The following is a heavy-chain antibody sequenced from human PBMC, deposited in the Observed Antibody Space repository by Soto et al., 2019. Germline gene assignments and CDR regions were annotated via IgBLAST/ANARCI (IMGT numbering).Heavy chain of an antibody. CDR2: FSANNGHT. Sequence: GSVKVPCKAAGLNFSNYGLNWVRQAPGQGLEWMGWFSANNGHTNYAQNLQAKVSMTTDTYTSTAYMELRGLTFDDTAVYYCARDIESVTAKHFFYYYAMDVWGQGTTVTVSS. D-gene: IGHD2-8*01. V-gene: IGHV1-18*01. J-gene: IGHJ6*02. CDR1: GLNFSNYG. CDR3: ARDIESVTAKHFFYYYAMDV.